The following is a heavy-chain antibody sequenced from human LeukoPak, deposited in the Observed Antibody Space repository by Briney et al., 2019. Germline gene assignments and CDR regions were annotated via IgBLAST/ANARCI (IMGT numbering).Heavy chain of an antibody. D-gene: IGHD6-6*01. J-gene: IGHJ4*02. CDR2: VSRTSTTI. V-gene: IGHV3-48*02. CDR1: GFTVSRYS. CDR3: ARGISSSSFATTDC. Sequence: GGSLRLSCAASGFTVSRYSMNWVRQAPGKGLEWVSYVSRTSTTIYYADSVKGRFTVSRDNAKSSLYLQMNSLRDEDTAVYYCARGISSSSFATTDCWGQGTLVTVSS.